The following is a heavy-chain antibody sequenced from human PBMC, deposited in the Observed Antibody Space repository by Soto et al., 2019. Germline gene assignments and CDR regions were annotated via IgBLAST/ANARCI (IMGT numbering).Heavy chain of an antibody. J-gene: IGHJ6*02. Sequence: QVQLVESGGGVVQPGRSLRLSCAASGFTFSNYGMHWVRQSPGKGLEWVAIIWYDGSNKYYADSVKGRFTISRENSKNTLYLPMNSLTGEEPAVYSWARDFSIRTNWMRPVWYYYYGMDVWGQGTTVTVSS. CDR1: GFTFSNYG. D-gene: IGHD1-1*01. CDR2: IWYDGSNK. V-gene: IGHV3-33*01. CDR3: ARDFSIRTNWMRPVWYYYYGMDV.